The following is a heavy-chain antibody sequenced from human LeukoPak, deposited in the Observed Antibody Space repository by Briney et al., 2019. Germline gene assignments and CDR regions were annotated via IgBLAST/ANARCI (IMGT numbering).Heavy chain of an antibody. Sequence: ASVKVSCKASGYAFTGYYIHWVRQAPGQGEEWMGRINPNSGGTNYAQKFQGRVTLTRDTSISTPYMELSRLTSDDTAVYHCAREPMVRDFNWFDPWGQGTLVTVSS. D-gene: IGHD3-10*01. J-gene: IGHJ5*02. CDR2: INPNSGGT. CDR1: GYAFTGYY. V-gene: IGHV1-2*06. CDR3: AREPMVRDFNWFDP.